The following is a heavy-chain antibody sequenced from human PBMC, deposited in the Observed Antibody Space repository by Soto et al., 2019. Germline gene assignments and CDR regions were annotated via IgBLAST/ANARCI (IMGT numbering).Heavy chain of an antibody. Sequence: EVQLLESGGGLVQPGGSLRLSCAASGFTFSSYAMSWVRQAPGKGLEWVSAISGSGSSTYYADSVKGRFTISRDTSKNTLYLQMNSLRAEDTAVYYCAKVTTVTPSCCYYWGQGTLVTVSS. D-gene: IGHD4-4*01. V-gene: IGHV3-23*01. CDR2: ISGSGSST. J-gene: IGHJ4*02. CDR3: AKVTTVTPSCCYY. CDR1: GFTFSSYA.